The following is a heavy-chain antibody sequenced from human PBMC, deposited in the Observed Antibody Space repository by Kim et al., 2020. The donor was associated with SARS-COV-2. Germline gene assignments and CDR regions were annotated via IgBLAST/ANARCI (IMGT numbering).Heavy chain of an antibody. CDR2: FVPITGTG. V-gene: IGHV1-69*04. J-gene: IGHJ6*02. CDR1: GGTFSAYG. D-gene: IGHD3-10*01. CDR3: ARSSGLYGLDV. Sequence: VKVSCKASGGTFSAYGISWVRRAPGQGLEWMGRFVPITGTGNYAQKFQGRITITADKSSTTGYMDLSSLRSEDTAVYFCARSSGLYGLDVWGQGTTVIVSS.